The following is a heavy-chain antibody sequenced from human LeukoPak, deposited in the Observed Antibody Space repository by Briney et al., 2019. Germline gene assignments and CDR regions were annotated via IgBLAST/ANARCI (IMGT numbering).Heavy chain of an antibody. CDR1: GFTFSSYA. J-gene: IGHJ4*02. CDR2: ISGSGGST. CDR3: AKSKNYYDSSGYYPNFDY. D-gene: IGHD3-22*01. V-gene: IGHV3-23*01. Sequence: PGGSLRLSCAASGFTFSSYAMSWVRQAPGKGLEWVSAISGSGGSTYYADSVKGRFTISRDNSKNTLYLQMNSLRAEDMAVYYCAKSKNYYDSSGYYPNFDYWGQGTLVTVSS.